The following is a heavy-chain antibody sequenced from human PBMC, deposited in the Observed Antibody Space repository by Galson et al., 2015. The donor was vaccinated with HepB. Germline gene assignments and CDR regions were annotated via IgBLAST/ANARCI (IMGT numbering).Heavy chain of an antibody. D-gene: IGHD2-15*01. V-gene: IGHV3-23*01. Sequence: SLRLSCAASGFSFTRYAMTWVRQAPGKGLEWVSSINSSGGNSYYTDSVKGRFTVSRDNSKNTLLLQLNSLRAEDTAMYFCAKDGIMVANNPYHFHYWGQGTLVTVSS. J-gene: IGHJ4*02. CDR1: GFSFTRYA. CDR2: INSSGGNS. CDR3: AKDGIMVANNPYHFHY.